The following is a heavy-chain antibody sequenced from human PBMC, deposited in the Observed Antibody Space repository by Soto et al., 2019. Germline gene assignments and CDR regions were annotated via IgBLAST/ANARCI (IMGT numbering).Heavy chain of an antibody. D-gene: IGHD3-16*02. CDR1: GFTFSGYC. V-gene: IGHV3-33*06. Sequence: LSVSYTSAGFTFSGYCMRWVRPTPGKGLEWVAVIWYDGSNKYYADSVKGRFTISRDNSKNTLYVEMNSLRAEDTAVYYCAKWGYDYVWGSYRPNYYYHGMDVWRKGNTVTVS. CDR2: IWYDGSNK. CDR3: AKWGYDYVWGSYRPNYYYHGMDV. J-gene: IGHJ6*04.